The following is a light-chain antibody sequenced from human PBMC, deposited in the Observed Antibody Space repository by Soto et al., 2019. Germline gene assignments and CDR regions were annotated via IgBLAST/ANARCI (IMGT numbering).Light chain of an antibody. CDR2: GAS. CDR1: QSVSSSY. V-gene: IGKV3-20*01. Sequence: EIVLTQSPGTLSLSPGERATLSCRASQSVSSSYLAWYQQKPGQAPRLLIYGASSRATGIPDRFSGSGSGTDLTLTISRLEPDDFAVYYCQQYGRSPWTFGQGSKVEIK. J-gene: IGKJ1*01. CDR3: QQYGRSPWT.